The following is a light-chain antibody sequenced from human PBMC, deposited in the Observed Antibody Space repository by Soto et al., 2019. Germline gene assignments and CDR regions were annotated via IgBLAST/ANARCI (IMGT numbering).Light chain of an antibody. Sequence: QSALTQPASVSGSPGQSITISCTGTSSDVGNYNLVSWYQQHPGKAPKLMIYEVSKRPSGVSNRFSGSKSGNTASLTISGLQAEDESDYYCCSCARSTTVVFGGGTKVTVL. V-gene: IGLV2-23*02. CDR1: SSDVGNYNL. J-gene: IGLJ3*02. CDR3: CSCARSTTVV. CDR2: EVS.